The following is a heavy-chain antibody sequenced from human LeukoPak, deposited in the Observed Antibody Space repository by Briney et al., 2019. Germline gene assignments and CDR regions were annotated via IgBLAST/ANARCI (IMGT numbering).Heavy chain of an antibody. J-gene: IGHJ4*02. CDR1: GFIFSNFW. Sequence: GGSLRFSCAASGFIFSNFWMHWVRQAQGKGLVWVARINSDGSDTRYADSVKGRFTISRDNAKNTLYLKMLRLRVEDTAVYYCARSERPQDHWGQGTLVTVSP. D-gene: IGHD6-25*01. V-gene: IGHV3-74*01. CDR2: INSDGSDT. CDR3: ARSERPQDH.